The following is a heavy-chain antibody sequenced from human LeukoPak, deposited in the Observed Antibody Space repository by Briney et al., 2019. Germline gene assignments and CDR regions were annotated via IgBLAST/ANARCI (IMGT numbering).Heavy chain of an antibody. CDR1: GFTFSSYA. D-gene: IGHD3-9*01. CDR3: AKFYDISTGYSDY. J-gene: IGHJ4*02. Sequence: GGSLRLSCAASGFTFSSYAMSWVRQSPGKGLELVSVISGGGGSTYYADSVKGRFTISRDNSKNTLYLQMKSLRADDTAVYYCAKFYDISTGYSDYWGQGTLVTVSS. CDR2: ISGGGGST. V-gene: IGHV3-23*01.